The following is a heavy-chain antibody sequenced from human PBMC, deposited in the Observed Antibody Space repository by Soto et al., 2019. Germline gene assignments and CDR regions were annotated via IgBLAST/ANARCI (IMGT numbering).Heavy chain of an antibody. V-gene: IGHV1-18*01. CDR1: GYTFTSYG. CDR3: ARALAVVIIQLWFDP. CDR2: ISAYNGNT. J-gene: IGHJ5*02. Sequence: ASVKVSCKASGYTFTSYGISWVLQAPGQGLEWMGWISAYNGNTNYAQKLQGRVTMTTDTSTSTAYMELRSLRSDDTAVYYCARALAVVIIQLWFDPWGQGTLVTVSS. D-gene: IGHD3-3*01.